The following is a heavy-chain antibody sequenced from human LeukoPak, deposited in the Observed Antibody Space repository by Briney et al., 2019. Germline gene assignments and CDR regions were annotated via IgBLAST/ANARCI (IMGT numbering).Heavy chain of an antibody. CDR3: ASGQGRLGVVPAAIRSGNDY. J-gene: IGHJ4*02. D-gene: IGHD2-2*02. CDR1: GFTFSSYS. Sequence: GGSLRLSCAASGFTFSSYSMNWVRQAPGKGLEWVPSISSSSSYIYYADSVKGRFTISRDNAKNSLYLQMNSLRAEDTAVYYCASGQGRLGVVPAAIRSGNDYWGQGTLVTVSS. CDR2: ISSSSSYI. V-gene: IGHV3-21*01.